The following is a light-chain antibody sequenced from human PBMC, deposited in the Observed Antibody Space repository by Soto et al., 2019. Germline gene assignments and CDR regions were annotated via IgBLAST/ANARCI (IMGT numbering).Light chain of an antibody. CDR3: TSYTGSSPLYV. V-gene: IGLV2-14*01. Sequence: QSVLTQPASVSGSPGQSITISCSGTSRDFGGYNYVAWYQQHPGKAPKLVIYEVSNRPSGVSDRSSGSKSGNPASLTISGLQAEDEADYYCTSYTGSSPLYVFGTGTKVTVL. CDR2: EVS. J-gene: IGLJ1*01. CDR1: SRDFGGYNY.